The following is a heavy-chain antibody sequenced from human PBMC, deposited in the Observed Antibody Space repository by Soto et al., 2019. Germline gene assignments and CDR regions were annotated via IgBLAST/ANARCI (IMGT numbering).Heavy chain of an antibody. CDR3: ARDRAPLKNYYFDY. CDR1: GFSISNYW. D-gene: IGHD3-10*01. V-gene: IGHV3-7*01. J-gene: IGHJ4*02. Sequence: GGSLRLSCAASGFSISNYWMTWVRQAPGKGPEWVANIKEDGSLKFYVDSVKGRFIISRDNAKNSLYLQMNSLRAEDTAVYYCARDRAPLKNYYFDYWGQGTLVTVSS. CDR2: IKEDGSLK.